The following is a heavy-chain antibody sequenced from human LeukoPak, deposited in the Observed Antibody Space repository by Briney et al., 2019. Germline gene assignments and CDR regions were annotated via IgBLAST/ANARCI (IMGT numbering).Heavy chain of an antibody. Sequence: SVKVSCKASGGTFSSYAISWVRQAPGQGLEWMGGIIPIFGTANYAQKFQGRVTITADKSTSTAYMELSSLRSEDTAVYYCARDTNCRAKGYDSSGYCTTFSYWGQGTLVTVSS. J-gene: IGHJ4*02. V-gene: IGHV1-69*06. CDR2: IIPIFGTA. D-gene: IGHD3-22*01. CDR1: GGTFSSYA. CDR3: ARDTNCRAKGYDSSGYCTTFSY.